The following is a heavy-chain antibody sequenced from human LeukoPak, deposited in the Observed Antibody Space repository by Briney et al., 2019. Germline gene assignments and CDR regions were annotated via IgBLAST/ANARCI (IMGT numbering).Heavy chain of an antibody. CDR2: VYYSGST. D-gene: IGHD4-23*01. J-gene: IGHJ4*02. CDR1: GGSISSGGEY. Sequence: SETLSLTCTVSGGSISSGGEYWSWIRQHPGKGLEWIGYVYYSGSTYYNPSLKSRVTISVDTSENQFSLKLSSVTAADTAVYYCAREFGHCYGDNCFYFFDTWGQGFRVTVSS. V-gene: IGHV4-31*03. CDR3: AREFGHCYGDNCFYFFDT.